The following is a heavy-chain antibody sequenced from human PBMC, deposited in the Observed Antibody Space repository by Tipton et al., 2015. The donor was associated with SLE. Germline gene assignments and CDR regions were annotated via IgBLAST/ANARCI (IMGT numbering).Heavy chain of an antibody. CDR1: GGTFSSYA. Sequence: QSGPEVKKPGSSVKVSCKASGGTFSSYAISWVRQAPGQGLEWMGWISAYNGNTNYAQKLQGRVPMTTDTSTSTAYMELRSLRSDDTAVYYCARDGLGYSSGWCDFAYWGQGTLVTVSS. D-gene: IGHD6-19*01. V-gene: IGHV1-18*01. CDR3: ARDGLGYSSGWCDFAY. CDR2: ISAYNGNT. J-gene: IGHJ4*02.